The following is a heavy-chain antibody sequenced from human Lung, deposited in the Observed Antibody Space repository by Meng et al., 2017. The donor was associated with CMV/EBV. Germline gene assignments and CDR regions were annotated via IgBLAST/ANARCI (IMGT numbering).Heavy chain of an antibody. CDR3: ARDLIVGTAYFDY. D-gene: IGHD1-26*01. CDR1: GFTFSTYS. CDR2: INNSSSYI. J-gene: IGHJ4*02. V-gene: IGHV3-21*01. Sequence: GGSLGLXCAASGFTFSTYSMNWVRQAPGKGLEWVSSINNSSSYIYYADSVKGRFTISRDNAKNSLYLQMNSLRAEDTAVYYCARDLIVGTAYFDYWGQGTLVTVSS.